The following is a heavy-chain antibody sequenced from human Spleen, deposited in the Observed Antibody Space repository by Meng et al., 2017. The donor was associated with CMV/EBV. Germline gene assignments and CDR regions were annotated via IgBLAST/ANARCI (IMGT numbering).Heavy chain of an antibody. J-gene: IGHJ6*02. CDR1: GFTFSSYG. Sequence: GESLKISCAASGFTFSSYGMNWVRQAPGKGLEWISYIGSGGTIMYYADSVRGRFTVSRDNAKNSLYLQMNSLRAEDTAVYYCAGWSTIFGVVYYYYGMDVWGQGTTVTVSS. CDR2: IGSGGTIM. CDR3: AGWSTIFGVVYYYYGMDV. V-gene: IGHV3-48*04. D-gene: IGHD3-3*01.